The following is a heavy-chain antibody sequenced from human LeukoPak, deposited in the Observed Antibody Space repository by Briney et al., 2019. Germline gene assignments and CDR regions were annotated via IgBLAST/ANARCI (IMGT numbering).Heavy chain of an antibody. Sequence: SVKVSCKASGGTFSSYAISWVRQAPGQGLEWMGGIIPIFGTANYAQKFQGRVTITADESTSTAYMELSSPRSEDTAVYYCASPSSGREFYYYYGMDVWGQGTTVTVSS. J-gene: IGHJ6*02. CDR1: GGTFSSYA. CDR2: IIPIFGTA. D-gene: IGHD6-19*01. CDR3: ASPSSGREFYYYYGMDV. V-gene: IGHV1-69*13.